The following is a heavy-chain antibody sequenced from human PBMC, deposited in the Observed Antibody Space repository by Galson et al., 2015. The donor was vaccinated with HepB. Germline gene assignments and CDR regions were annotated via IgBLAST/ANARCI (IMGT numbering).Heavy chain of an antibody. CDR1: GFTFSTYS. CDR3: ARDHYSSSGLDY. J-gene: IGHJ4*02. D-gene: IGHD3-10*01. CDR2: ILSSGSTK. Sequence: SLRLSCAASGFTFSTYSLNWVRQAPGKGPEWISYILSSGSTKYYADSVKGRFTISRDNAKNSLYLQMNSLRDEDTAVYYCARDHYSSSGLDYWGQGTLVTVSS. V-gene: IGHV3-48*02.